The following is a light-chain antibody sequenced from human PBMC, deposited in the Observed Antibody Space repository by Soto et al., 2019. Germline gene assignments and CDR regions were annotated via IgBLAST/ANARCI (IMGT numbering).Light chain of an antibody. CDR3: QQYGSSPQS. CDR2: GES. Sequence: IVLTQSPGPLSLSPGERATLSCRASQSVSSSYLAWYQQKPGQAHRLRIYGESSRATGIPDRFSGSGSGKDHTLTISRLEPEDFAVYYCQQYGSSPQSFGEGTKVEIK. CDR1: QSVSSSY. J-gene: IGKJ1*01. V-gene: IGKV3-20*01.